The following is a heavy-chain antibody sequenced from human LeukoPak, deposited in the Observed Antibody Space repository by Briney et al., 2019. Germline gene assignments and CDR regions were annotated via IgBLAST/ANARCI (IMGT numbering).Heavy chain of an antibody. J-gene: IGHJ4*02. D-gene: IGHD2-2*01. CDR3: ARGLGYCTSTTCLLPFDY. CDR1: GFTVSTYY. V-gene: IGHV3-53*01. CDR2: IYSGGST. Sequence: GGSLRPSCAASGFTVSTYYMTWVRQALGKGLECVSVIYSGGSTYYADSVKGRFTVSRDNSKNTLYLQMNSLRAEDTAMYYCARGLGYCTSTTCLLPFDYWGQGTLVTVSS.